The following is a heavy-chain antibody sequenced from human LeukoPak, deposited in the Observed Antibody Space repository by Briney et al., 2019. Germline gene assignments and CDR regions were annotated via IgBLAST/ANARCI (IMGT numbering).Heavy chain of an antibody. D-gene: IGHD6-19*01. CDR1: GFTFSSYA. J-gene: IGHJ5*02. V-gene: IGHV3-23*01. CDR3: AKATEWLVPNWFDP. Sequence: PGASLRLSCAASGFTFSSYAMSWVRHAPGKGLEWVSAISGSGGSTYYADSVKGRFTISRDNSKNALYLQMNSLRAEDTAVYYCAKATEWLVPNWFDPWGQGTLVTVSS. CDR2: ISGSGGST.